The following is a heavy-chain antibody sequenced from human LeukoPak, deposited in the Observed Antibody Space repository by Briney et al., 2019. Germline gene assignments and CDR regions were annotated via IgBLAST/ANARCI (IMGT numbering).Heavy chain of an antibody. CDR2: TYYRSKWYY. CDR1: GDSVSSNSAA. J-gene: IGHJ5*02. CDR3: ARDGSKGRSSSWYEGFDP. V-gene: IGHV6-1*01. Sequence: SQTLSLTRAISGDSVSSNSAAWNWIRQSPSRGLEWLGRTYYRSKWYYDYAVSVKSRITINPDTSKNQFSLQLNSMTPEDTAVYYCARDGSKGRSSSWYEGFDPWGQGTLVTVSS. D-gene: IGHD6-13*01.